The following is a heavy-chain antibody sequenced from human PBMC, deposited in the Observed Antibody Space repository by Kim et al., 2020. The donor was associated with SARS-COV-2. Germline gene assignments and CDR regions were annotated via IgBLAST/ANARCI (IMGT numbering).Heavy chain of an antibody. CDR2: ISYDGNNK. V-gene: IGHV3-30*18. CDR1: GLTLSSYG. J-gene: IGHJ3*02. CDR3: AKDADYGACGI. Sequence: GGSLRLSCAASGLTLSSYGIHWVRQAPGKGLEWVVVISYDGNNKYYADSVKGRFTISRDNSKNTLYLQMNSLRFEDTAVYYCAKDADYGACGIWCQGTM. D-gene: IGHD4-17*01.